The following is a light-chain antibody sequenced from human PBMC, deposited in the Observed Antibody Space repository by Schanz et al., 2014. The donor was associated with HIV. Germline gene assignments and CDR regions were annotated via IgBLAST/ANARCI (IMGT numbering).Light chain of an antibody. J-gene: IGLJ3*02. CDR1: NSDIGAYLY. V-gene: IGLV2-14*01. CDR2: GVT. CDR3: TSYTTNRTVA. Sequence: QSALTQPASVSGSPGQSITIPCTGTNSDIGAYLYVSWYQQHPGRAPKLLIYGVTDRPSGVSHRFSGSKSDNTASLTISGLQTEDEGDYYCTSYTTNRTVAFGGGTKLTVL.